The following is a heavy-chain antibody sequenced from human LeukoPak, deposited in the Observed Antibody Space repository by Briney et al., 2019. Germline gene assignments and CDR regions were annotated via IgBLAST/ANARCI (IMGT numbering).Heavy chain of an antibody. CDR2: ISYDGSNK. CDR3: AGQLFGTWNY. J-gene: IGHJ4*02. V-gene: IGHV3-30*03. CDR1: GFTFSSYG. Sequence: SGGSLRLSCAASGFTFSSYGMHWVRQAPGKGLEWVAVISYDGSNKYYADSVKGRFTISRDNSKNTLYLQMNSLRAEDTAVYYCAGQLFGTWNYWGQGTQVTVSS. D-gene: IGHD3-16*01.